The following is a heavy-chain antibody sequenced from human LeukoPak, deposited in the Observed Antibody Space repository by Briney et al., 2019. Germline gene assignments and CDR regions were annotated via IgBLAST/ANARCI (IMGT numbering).Heavy chain of an antibody. CDR1: GGSISSYY. CDR3: ARRFSGWYLDY. CDR2: IYYSGST. D-gene: IGHD6-19*01. V-gene: IGHV4-59*01. Sequence: PSETLSLTCTVSGGSISSYYWSWIRQPPGKGLEWIGYIYYSGSTNYDPSLKSRVTISVDTSKNQFSLKLSSVTAADTAVYYCARRFSGWYLDYWGPGTLVTVSS. J-gene: IGHJ4*02.